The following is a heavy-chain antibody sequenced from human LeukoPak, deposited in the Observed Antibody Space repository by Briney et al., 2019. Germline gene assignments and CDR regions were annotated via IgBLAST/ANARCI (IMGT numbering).Heavy chain of an antibody. CDR3: ASLRYCSSTSCSNGYYYYGMDV. V-gene: IGHV4-34*01. Sequence: SETLSLTCAVYGGSFSGYYWRWIRQPPGKGLEWIGEINHSGSTNYNPSLKSRVTISVDTSKNQFSLKLSSVTAADTAVYYCASLRYCSSTSCSNGYYYYGMDVWGKGTTVTVSS. CDR1: GGSFSGYY. CDR2: INHSGST. D-gene: IGHD2-2*01. J-gene: IGHJ6*04.